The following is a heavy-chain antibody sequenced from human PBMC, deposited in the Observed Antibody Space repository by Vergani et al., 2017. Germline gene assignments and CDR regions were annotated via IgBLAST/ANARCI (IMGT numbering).Heavy chain of an antibody. D-gene: IGHD6-19*01. CDR1: GGSISSYY. Sequence: QVQLQESGPGLVKPSETLSLTCTVSGGSISSYYWSWIRQPPGKGLEWIGYIYYSGSTNYNPSLKSRVTISVETSKNHFSLKLSSVTAADTAVYFCARQRPGSGWSPGDFDDWGQGILVTVSS. J-gene: IGHJ4*02. CDR3: ARQRPGSGWSPGDFDD. V-gene: IGHV4-59*08. CDR2: IYYSGST.